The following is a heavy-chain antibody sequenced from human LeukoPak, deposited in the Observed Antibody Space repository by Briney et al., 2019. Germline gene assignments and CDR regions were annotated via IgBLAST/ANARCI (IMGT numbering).Heavy chain of an antibody. CDR1: GYTFTSYD. J-gene: IGHJ5*02. CDR3: ARDYGGNSGWFDP. CDR2: MNPNSGNT. V-gene: IGHV1-8*01. Sequence: ASVKVSCKASGYTFTSYDLNWVRQATGQGLEWIGWMNPNSGNTGYAQKFQGRVTLTRSTSMSTAYMELRSLTSEDTAVYYCARDYGGNSGWFDPWGQGTLVTVS. D-gene: IGHD4-23*01.